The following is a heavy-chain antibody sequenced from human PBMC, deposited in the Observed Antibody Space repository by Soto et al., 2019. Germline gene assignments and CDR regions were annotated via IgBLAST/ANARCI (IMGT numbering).Heavy chain of an antibody. Sequence: SETLSLTCAVSGGSISSGGYSWSWIRQPPGKGLEWIGYIYHSGSTYYNPSLKSRVTISVDTSKNQFSLKLTSVAVADTATYFCSGLHLELPYY. CDR3: SGLHLELPYY. J-gene: IGHJ6*01. CDR1: GGSISSGGYS. CDR2: IYHSGST. D-gene: IGHD1-7*01. V-gene: IGHV4-30-2*03.